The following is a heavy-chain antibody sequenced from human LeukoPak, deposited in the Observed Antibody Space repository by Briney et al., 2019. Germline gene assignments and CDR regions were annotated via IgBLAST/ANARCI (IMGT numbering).Heavy chain of an antibody. V-gene: IGHV4-30-2*01. CDR2: IYHSGST. Sequence: SQTPSLTCAVSGGSISSGGYSWSWIRQPPGKGLEWIGYIYHSGSTYYNPSLKSRVTISVDRSKNQFSLKLSSVTAADTAVYYCARGVFDDSSGYYPFDYWGQGTLVTVSS. CDR3: ARGVFDDSSGYYPFDY. J-gene: IGHJ4*02. D-gene: IGHD3-22*01. CDR1: GGSISSGGYS.